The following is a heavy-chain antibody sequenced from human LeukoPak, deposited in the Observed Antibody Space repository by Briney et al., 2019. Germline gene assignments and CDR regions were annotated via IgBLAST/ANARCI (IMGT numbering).Heavy chain of an antibody. CDR3: AKGYYDYVWGSYYFDY. Sequence: GGSLRLSCAASGFTFSSYAMSWVRQAPGKGLEWVSAISGSGGSTYYADSVKGRFHISRDNSRDTLYLHMNNLRAEDTAVYYCAKGYYDYVWGSYYFDYWGQGTLVTVSS. CDR2: ISGSGGST. V-gene: IGHV3-23*01. J-gene: IGHJ4*02. D-gene: IGHD3-16*01. CDR1: GFTFSSYA.